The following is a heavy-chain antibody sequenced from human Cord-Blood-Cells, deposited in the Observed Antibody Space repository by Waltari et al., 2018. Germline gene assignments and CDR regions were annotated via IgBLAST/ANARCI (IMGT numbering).Heavy chain of an antibody. V-gene: IGHV4-34*01. J-gene: IGHJ4*02. CDR2: INHSGST. Sequence: QVQLQQWGAGLLKPSETLSLTCAVYGGSFSGYYWGWIRQPPGKGLEWIGEINHSGSTNYNPSLKSRVTISVDTSKNQFSLKLSSVTAADTAVYYCAGGILEWLTIDYWGQGTLVTVSS. CDR3: AGGILEWLTIDY. CDR1: GGSFSGYY. D-gene: IGHD3-3*01.